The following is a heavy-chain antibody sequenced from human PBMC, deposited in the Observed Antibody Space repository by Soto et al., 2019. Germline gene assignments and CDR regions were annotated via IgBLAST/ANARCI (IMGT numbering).Heavy chain of an antibody. Sequence: PGGSLRLSCAASGFSFSDSYMSWIRQAPGKGLEWVSHISSGSSYIKYADSVEGRFTISRDNAKNSLYLQMNSLRAEDTAVYFCARGTVETGWFDFWGLGILVTVSS. CDR3: ARGTVETGWFDF. CDR1: GFSFSDSY. CDR2: ISSGSSYI. V-gene: IGHV3-11*06. J-gene: IGHJ4*02. D-gene: IGHD6-19*01.